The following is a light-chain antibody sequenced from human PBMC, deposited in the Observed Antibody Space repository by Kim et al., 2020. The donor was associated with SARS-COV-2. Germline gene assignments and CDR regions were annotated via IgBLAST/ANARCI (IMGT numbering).Light chain of an antibody. J-gene: IGKJ1*01. V-gene: IGKV1-27*01. CDR2: AAS. Sequence: AAVGDIVTITCRASQGISNYLAWYQQKPGIVPKLLIYAASALQSGVPSRFSGSGSGTDFTLTISSLQPEDVATYYCQKYNSAPRTFGQGTKVDIK. CDR3: QKYNSAPRT. CDR1: QGISNY.